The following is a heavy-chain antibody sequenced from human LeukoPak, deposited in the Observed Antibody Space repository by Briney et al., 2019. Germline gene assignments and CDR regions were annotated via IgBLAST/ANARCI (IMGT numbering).Heavy chain of an antibody. J-gene: IGHJ4*02. Sequence: SETLSLTCAVYGGSFSGYYWSWIRQPPGKGLEWIGEINHSGSTNYNPSLKSRVTISVDTSKNQFSLKLSSVTAADTAVYYCAREDSRTTFDYWGQETLSPSPQ. CDR3: AREDSRTTFDY. CDR2: INHSGST. V-gene: IGHV4-34*01. D-gene: IGHD6-13*01. CDR1: GGSFSGYY.